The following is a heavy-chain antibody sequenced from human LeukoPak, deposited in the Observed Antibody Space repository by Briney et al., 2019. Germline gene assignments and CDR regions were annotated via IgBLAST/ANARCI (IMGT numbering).Heavy chain of an antibody. D-gene: IGHD1-26*01. V-gene: IGHV3-23*01. Sequence: GSLRLSCAASGFTFSIYAMSWVRQAPGKGLEWVSGISGSGGETHYADSVKGRFTISRDNSKNTLYLQMNSLRVEDTAVYYCAKGRSGSYSPTWDYWGQGTPVTVSS. CDR2: ISGSGGET. J-gene: IGHJ4*02. CDR1: GFTFSIYA. CDR3: AKGRSGSYSPTWDY.